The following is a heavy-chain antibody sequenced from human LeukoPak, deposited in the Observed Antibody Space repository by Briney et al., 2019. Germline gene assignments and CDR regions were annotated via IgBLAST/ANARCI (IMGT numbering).Heavy chain of an antibody. CDR3: ARDLRPRYCSSTSCYWYYYMDV. V-gene: IGHV1-69*13. J-gene: IGHJ6*03. CDR1: GGTFSSYA. Sequence: SVEVSCKASGGTFSSYAISWVRQAPGQGLEWMGGIIPIFGTANYAQKFQGRVTITADESTSTAYMELRSLRSDDTAVYYCARDLRPRYCSSTSCYWYYYMDVWGKGTTVTVSS. D-gene: IGHD2-2*01. CDR2: IIPIFGTA.